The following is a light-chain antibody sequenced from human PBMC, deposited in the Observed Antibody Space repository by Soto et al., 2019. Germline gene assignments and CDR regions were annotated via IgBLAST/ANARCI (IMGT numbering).Light chain of an antibody. Sequence: TQSPSTLSGSVGDRVTITCRASQSVRSNCLAWYQHKPGQAPRLLIYGTSSRATDIPDRFSGSGSGTDFTLTISRLEPEDFATYYCQQYNRYWTFGQGTKVDI. V-gene: IGKV3-20*01. CDR3: QQYNRYWT. CDR2: GTS. CDR1: QSVRSNC. J-gene: IGKJ1*01.